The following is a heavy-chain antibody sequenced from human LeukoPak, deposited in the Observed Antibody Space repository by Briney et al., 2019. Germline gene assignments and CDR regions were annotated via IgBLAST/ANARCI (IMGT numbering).Heavy chain of an antibody. D-gene: IGHD3-22*01. V-gene: IGHV3-53*01. J-gene: IGHJ4*02. CDR1: GFVLSTNY. CDR3: AKSLTYSHENSDSI. CDR2: IYKDGRT. Sequence: GGSLRLSCAASGFVLSTNYMTWGREPPGKGLEWVSVIYKDGRTLYTDSVKGRFTISRANSKNTVYLQMSSLRVEDTAVYYCAKSLTYSHENSDSIWGQGTLVTVSS.